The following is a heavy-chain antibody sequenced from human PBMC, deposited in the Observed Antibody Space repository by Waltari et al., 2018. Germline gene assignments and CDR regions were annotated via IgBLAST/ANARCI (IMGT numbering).Heavy chain of an antibody. CDR2: TYYRSKGYN. CDR3: ARGRNSGFDY. J-gene: IGHJ4*02. V-gene: IGHV6-1*01. D-gene: IGHD2-15*01. CDR1: GDSISSNGVA. Sequence: QVQLQQSGPELVKPSQTLSLTCYISGDSISSNGVAWNWVRQSPSRGLEWLGRTYYRSKGYNDYAVSVKSRITINPDTSKNQFSLQLNSVTPDDTALYYCARGRNSGFDYWGQGTLVTVSS.